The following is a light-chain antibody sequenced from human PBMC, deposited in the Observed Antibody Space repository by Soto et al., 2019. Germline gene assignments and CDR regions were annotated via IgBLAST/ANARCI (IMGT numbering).Light chain of an antibody. CDR3: QHYLRHPWT. CDR1: QSIDSW. Sequence: DIQMTQSPSTLSASVGDRVTITCRASQSIDSWLAWYQQKAGKAPNLLIYKASSLQSGVPSRFSGSGSGTEYTLTINNLQPDDFATYYCQHYLRHPWTFGQGTKVEIK. J-gene: IGKJ1*01. CDR2: KAS. V-gene: IGKV1-5*03.